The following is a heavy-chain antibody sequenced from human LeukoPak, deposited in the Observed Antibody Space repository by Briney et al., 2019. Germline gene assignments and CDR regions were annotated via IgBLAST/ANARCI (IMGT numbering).Heavy chain of an antibody. CDR1: GYTFTSYA. Sequence: ASVKVSCKASGYTFTSYAMHWVRQAPGQRLEWMGWVNAGNGNTKYSQKFQGRVTITRDTSASTAYMELSSLRSEDTAVYYCARGYSSGMNWFDPWAREPWSPSPQ. CDR2: VNAGNGNT. J-gene: IGHJ5*02. D-gene: IGHD6-19*01. V-gene: IGHV1-3*01. CDR3: ARGYSSGMNWFDP.